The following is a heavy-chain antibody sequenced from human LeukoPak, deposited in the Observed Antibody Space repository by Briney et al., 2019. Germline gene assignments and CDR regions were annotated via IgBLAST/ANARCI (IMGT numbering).Heavy chain of an antibody. Sequence: GGSLRLSCAASGFTFSDHYMDWVRQAPGKGLEWVGRTRNKANSYTTEYAASVKGRFTISRDDSKNSLYLQMNSLKTEDTAVYYCARLPFGGVDPWGQGTLVTVSS. V-gene: IGHV3-72*01. CDR2: TRNKANSYTT. J-gene: IGHJ5*02. CDR1: GFTFSDHY. CDR3: ARLPFGGVDP. D-gene: IGHD3-3*01.